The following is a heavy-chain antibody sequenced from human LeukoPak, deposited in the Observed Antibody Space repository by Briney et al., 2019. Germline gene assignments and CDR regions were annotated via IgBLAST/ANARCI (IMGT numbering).Heavy chain of an antibody. D-gene: IGHD2-2*01. J-gene: IGHJ2*01. CDR3: TRGQRSCNSASCHLWYFDL. CDR1: GFTFSSYA. Sequence: GGPLRLSCAASGFTFSSYALSWVRQAPGKGLEWVSQISASSNYRYYADSVKGRFTISRDNSNSTLFLQMDSLRDEDTAVYYCTRGQRSCNSASCHLWYFDLWGRGTLVSVSS. V-gene: IGHV3-23*01. CDR2: ISASSNYR.